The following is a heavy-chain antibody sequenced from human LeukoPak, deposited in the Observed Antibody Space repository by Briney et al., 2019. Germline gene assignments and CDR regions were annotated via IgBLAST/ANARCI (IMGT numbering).Heavy chain of an antibody. Sequence: SETLSLTCAVYGGSFSGYYWSWIRQPPGKGLEWIGEINHSGSTNYNPSLKSRVTISVDTSQNQFSLKLSSVTAADTAVYYCARLGRDGYNFDYYYYYMDVWGKGTTVTVSS. V-gene: IGHV4-34*01. D-gene: IGHD5-24*01. CDR3: ARLGRDGYNFDYYYYYMDV. CDR2: INHSGST. CDR1: GGSFSGYY. J-gene: IGHJ6*03.